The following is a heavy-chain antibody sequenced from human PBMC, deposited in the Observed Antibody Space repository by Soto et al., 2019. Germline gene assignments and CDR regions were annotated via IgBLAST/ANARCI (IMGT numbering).Heavy chain of an antibody. CDR3: ARHAGRTFGVVLNQFDH. Sequence: QLQLQESGPGLVKPSETLSLTCTVSGDSISSTTYYWGWIRQPPGKGLEWIGSIYVSGATYYNPSLKSRVTIAIDMSKNQSYLKVRSVTAADTAVYYCARHAGRTFGVVLNQFDHWGQGTLVTASS. CDR2: IYVSGAT. D-gene: IGHD3-3*01. CDR1: GDSISSTTYY. V-gene: IGHV4-39*01. J-gene: IGHJ4*02.